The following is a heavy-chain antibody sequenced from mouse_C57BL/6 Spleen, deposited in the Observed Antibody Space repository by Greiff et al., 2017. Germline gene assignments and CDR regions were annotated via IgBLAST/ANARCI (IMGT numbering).Heavy chain of an antibody. D-gene: IGHD6-5*01. Sequence: VQLQQSGAELAKPGASVKLSCKASGYTFTSYWLHWVKQRPGQGLEWIGYINPSSGYTKYNQKFKDKATLTADKSSSTAYMQLISLTYEDSAVYYCARYQAYIYYAMDYWGQGTSVTVSS. CDR3: ARYQAYIYYAMDY. J-gene: IGHJ4*01. CDR2: INPSSGYT. CDR1: GYTFTSYW. V-gene: IGHV1-7*01.